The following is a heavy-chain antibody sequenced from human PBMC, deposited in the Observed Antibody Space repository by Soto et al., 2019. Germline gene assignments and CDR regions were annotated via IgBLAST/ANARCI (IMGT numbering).Heavy chain of an antibody. CDR2: IIPVFQTA. V-gene: IGHV1-69*01. CDR3: ARDIYSGSGDAFDL. D-gene: IGHD6-6*01. CDR1: GGLFSSYP. Sequence: QEQLVQSGAEVKKPGSSVKVSCKASGGLFSSYPISWVRQVPGQGLEWMGGIIPVFQTAYYTQRFQGRVTITADESTNTAYMELSSLRSDDTAVYFCARDIYSGSGDAFDLWGQGTMVTVSS. J-gene: IGHJ3*01.